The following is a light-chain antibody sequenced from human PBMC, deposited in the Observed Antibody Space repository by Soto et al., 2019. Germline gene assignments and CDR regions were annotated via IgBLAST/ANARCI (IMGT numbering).Light chain of an antibody. V-gene: IGKV1-17*03. Sequence: IQVAPVSSKKSASVGHRVTITWRESQAISYYLAWFQKKRGKVPKSLIYAASSLQSGVPSRFSGSGSGTELTTTISSLQPAHFATYSSLPHNSYPWQFGQGTRLDIK. CDR2: AAS. J-gene: IGKJ1*01. CDR3: LPHNSYPWQ. CDR1: QAISYY.